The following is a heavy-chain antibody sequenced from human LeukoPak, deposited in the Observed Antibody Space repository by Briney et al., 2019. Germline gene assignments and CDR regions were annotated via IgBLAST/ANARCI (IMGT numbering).Heavy chain of an antibody. V-gene: IGHV3-21*01. CDR3: AREFYYDSSGYYLDY. D-gene: IGHD3-22*01. J-gene: IGHJ4*02. CDR2: ISSSSSYI. Sequence: GGSLRLSCAASGFTFSSYSMNWVRQAPGKGLEWVSSISSSSSYIYYADSVKGRLTISRDNAKNSLYLQMNSLRAEDTAVYYCAREFYYDSSGYYLDYWGQGTLVTVSS. CDR1: GFTFSSYS.